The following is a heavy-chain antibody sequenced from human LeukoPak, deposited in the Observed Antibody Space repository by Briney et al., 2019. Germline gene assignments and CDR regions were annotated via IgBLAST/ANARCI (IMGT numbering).Heavy chain of an antibody. J-gene: IGHJ4*02. CDR2: INPNSGGT. CDR1: GYTFTGYY. V-gene: IGHV1-2*02. D-gene: IGHD3-10*01. CDR3: ARETHYYGSGRSLDY. Sequence: ASVKVSCKASGYTFTGYYMHWVRQAPGQGLEWMGWINPNSGGTNYAQKFQGRVTMTRDTSISTAYMELSRLRSDDTAVYYCARETHYYGSGRSLDYWGQGTLVTVSS.